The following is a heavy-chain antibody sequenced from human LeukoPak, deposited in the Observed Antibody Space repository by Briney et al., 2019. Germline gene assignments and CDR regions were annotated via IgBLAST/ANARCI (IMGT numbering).Heavy chain of an antibody. D-gene: IGHD1-26*01. CDR1: DDSARSDNYY. J-gene: IGHJ4*02. CDR2: IYYSGST. Sequence: SETLSLTCTVSDDSARSDNYYGGWVRQPPGKGLEWIGNIYYSGSTYYNPSLKSRVTMSVDTSKNQFFLKLNSVTAADTAVYYCARGRPYSGGYHLDYWGQGTLVTVSS. V-gene: IGHV4-39*01. CDR3: ARGRPYSGGYHLDY.